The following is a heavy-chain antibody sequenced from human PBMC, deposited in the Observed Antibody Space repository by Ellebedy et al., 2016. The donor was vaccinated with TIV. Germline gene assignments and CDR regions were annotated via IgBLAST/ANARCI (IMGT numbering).Heavy chain of an antibody. CDR1: GFTFSIYA. V-gene: IGHV3-30*18. D-gene: IGHD5-18*01. CDR2: ISDDGINK. J-gene: IGHJ4*02. CDR3: AKLMGVDTAMAPFDS. Sequence: GGPLRLSXVDSGFTFSIYAMHWVRQAPGKGLEWVAVISDDGINKHYADSVKGRFTISRDNSKNTLYLQMNILRDEDTALYYCAKLMGVDTAMAPFDSWGQGTLVTVSS.